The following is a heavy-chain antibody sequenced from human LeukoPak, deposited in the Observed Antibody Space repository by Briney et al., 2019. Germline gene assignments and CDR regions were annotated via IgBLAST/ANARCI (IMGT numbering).Heavy chain of an antibody. V-gene: IGHV3-11*04. D-gene: IGHD3-22*01. J-gene: IGHJ3*02. Sequence: GGSLRLSCAASGFTFSDYYMTWIRQAPGKGLEWVSYISSSSSTIYHADTVKGRFTISRDNAKNSLYLQMNSLRAEDTAVYYCARARDSSGSYDAFDIWGQGTMVTVSS. CDR2: ISSSSSTI. CDR3: ARARDSSGSYDAFDI. CDR1: GFTFSDYY.